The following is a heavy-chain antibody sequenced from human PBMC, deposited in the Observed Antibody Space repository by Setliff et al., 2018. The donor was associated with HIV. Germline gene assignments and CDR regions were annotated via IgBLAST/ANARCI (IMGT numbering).Heavy chain of an antibody. V-gene: IGHV3-23*01. D-gene: IGHD6-13*01. J-gene: IGHJ4*02. CDR3: AKGVEIPQPNGYSSSWYIDY. CDR1: GFTFSSYA. Sequence: GGSLRLSCAASGFTFSSYAMSWVRQAPGKGLEWVSAISGSGGSTYYADSVKGRFTISRDNSKNTLYLQMNSLRAEDTAVYYCAKGVEIPQPNGYSSSWYIDYWGQGILVTVSS. CDR2: ISGSGGST.